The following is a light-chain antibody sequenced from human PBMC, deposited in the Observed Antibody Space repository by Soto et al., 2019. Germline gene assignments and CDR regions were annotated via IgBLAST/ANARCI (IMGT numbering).Light chain of an antibody. V-gene: IGLV1-44*01. Sequence: QSVLTQPPSASGTPGQRVTISCSGSSSNIGSNTVNWYQQLPGTAPKLLIYSNNQRPSGVPDRFSGSKSGTSASLAISGLQSEDDADYYCAAWDDSLNGYAFGTGTKVTVL. CDR1: SSNIGSNT. CDR3: AAWDDSLNGYA. CDR2: SNN. J-gene: IGLJ1*01.